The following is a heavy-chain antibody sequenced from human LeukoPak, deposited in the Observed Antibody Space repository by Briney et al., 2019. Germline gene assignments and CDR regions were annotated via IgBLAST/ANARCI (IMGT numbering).Heavy chain of an antibody. CDR3: ARSYSSSWYITQYYYYTDV. D-gene: IGHD6-13*01. V-gene: IGHV4-59*01. CDR1: GGSISSYY. J-gene: IGHJ6*03. Sequence: PSETLSLTCTVSGGSISSYYWSWIRRPPGKGLEWIGYIYYSGSTNYNPSLKSRVTISVDTSKNQFSLKLSSVTAADTAVYYCARSYSSSWYITQYYYYTDVWGKGTTVTVSS. CDR2: IYYSGST.